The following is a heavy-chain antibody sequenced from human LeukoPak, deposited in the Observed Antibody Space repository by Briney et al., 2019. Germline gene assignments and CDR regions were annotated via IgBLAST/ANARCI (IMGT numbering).Heavy chain of an antibody. Sequence: SQTLSLTCTVSGGSISSGGYYWSWIRQHPGKGLEWIGYIYYRGSTYYNPSLKSRVTISVDTSKNQFSLKLSSVTAADTAVYYCARENYYGSGSYYNRQYYFDYWGQGTLVTVSS. D-gene: IGHD3-10*01. CDR3: ARENYYGSGSYYNRQYYFDY. CDR1: GGSISSGGYY. J-gene: IGHJ4*02. CDR2: IYYRGST. V-gene: IGHV4-31*03.